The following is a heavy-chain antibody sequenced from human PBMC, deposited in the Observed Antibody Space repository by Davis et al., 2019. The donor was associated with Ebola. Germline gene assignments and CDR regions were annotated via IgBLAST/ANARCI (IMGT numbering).Heavy chain of an antibody. D-gene: IGHD1-26*01. CDR3: VRGRGGAGSSFYSDY. V-gene: IGHV3-21*01. J-gene: IGHJ4*02. CDR2: ISSASSY. CDR1: GFTFSSYT. Sequence: GGSLRLSCAASGFTFSSYTMNWVRQAPGEGPEWVSSISSASSYRGRFTISRDNAKTSLYLQMNSLRVEDTAVYYCVRGRGGAGSSFYSDYWGQGTLVTVSS.